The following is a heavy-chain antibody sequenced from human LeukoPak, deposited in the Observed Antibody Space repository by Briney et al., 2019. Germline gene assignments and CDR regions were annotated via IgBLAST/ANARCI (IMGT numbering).Heavy chain of an antibody. CDR1: GYTFTGYY. J-gene: IGHJ5*02. CDR2: INPNSGGT. D-gene: IGHD2-2*01. V-gene: IGHV1-2*02. CDR3: ARGWGDCSSTSCYHSWFDP. Sequence: GASVKVSCKASGYTFTGYYMHWLRQAPGQGLEWMGWINPNSGGTNYAQKFQGRATMTRDTSISTAYMELSRLRSDDTAVYYCARGWGDCSSTSCYHSWFDPWGQGTLVTVSS.